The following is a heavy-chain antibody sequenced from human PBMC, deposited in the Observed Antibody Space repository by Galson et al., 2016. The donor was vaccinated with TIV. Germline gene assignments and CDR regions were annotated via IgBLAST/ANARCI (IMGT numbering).Heavy chain of an antibody. V-gene: IGHV3-66*02. CDR1: GFRVSDNY. Sequence: SLRLSCAASGFRVSDNYMTWVRQTPGKGLEWISVIFSGDRSFYADSVKGRFTVSRDYAKNTIYLEMDSLRIEDTAVYYCARDRIHCAGTGDECYYYYYFGMDVWGQGTTVTVSS. J-gene: IGHJ6*02. D-gene: IGHD1-26*01. CDR3: ARDRIHCAGTGDECYYYYYFGMDV. CDR2: IFSGDRS.